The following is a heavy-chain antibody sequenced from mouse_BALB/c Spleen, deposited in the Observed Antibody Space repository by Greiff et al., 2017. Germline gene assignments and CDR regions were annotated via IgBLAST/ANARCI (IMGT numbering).Heavy chain of an antibody. CDR1: GFTFTDYY. CDR3: ARDAGDGYYVAY. Sequence: DVMLVESGGGLVQPGGSLRLSCATSGFTFTDYYMSWVRQPPGKALEWLGFIRNKANGYTTEYSASVKGRFTISRDNSQSILYLQMNTLRAEDSATYYCARDAGDGYYVAYWGQGTLVTVSA. J-gene: IGHJ3*01. D-gene: IGHD2-3*01. V-gene: IGHV7-3*02. CDR2: IRNKANGYTT.